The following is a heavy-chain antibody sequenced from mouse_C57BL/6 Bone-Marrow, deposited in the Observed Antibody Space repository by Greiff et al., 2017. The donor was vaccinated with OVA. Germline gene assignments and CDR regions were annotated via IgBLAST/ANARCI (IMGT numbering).Heavy chain of an antibody. V-gene: IGHV5-4*01. Sequence: EVQLVESGGGLVKPGGSLKLSCAASGFTFSSYAMSWVRQTPEKRLEWVATISDGGSYTYYPDNVKGRFTISRDNAKNNLYLQMSHLKSEDTAMYYCARVAYGNWDAYWGQGTLVTVSA. CDR3: ARVAYGNWDAY. J-gene: IGHJ3*01. CDR1: GFTFSSYA. CDR2: ISDGGSYT. D-gene: IGHD2-1*01.